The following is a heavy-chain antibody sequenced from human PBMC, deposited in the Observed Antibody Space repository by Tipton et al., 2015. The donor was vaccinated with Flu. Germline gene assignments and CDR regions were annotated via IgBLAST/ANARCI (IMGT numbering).Heavy chain of an antibody. CDR2: VYPSGTT. J-gene: IGHJ4*02. D-gene: IGHD3-10*02. CDR1: GGSISGSTYY. Sequence: TLSLTCTVSGGSISGSTYYWGWIRQPPGKRLELIGSVYPSGTTYYNPSLKSRVTISVDTSKSQFSLMLRSVTAADTAVYYCARLSYYDVDLKNFYFDHWGQGALVTVSS. V-gene: IGHV4-39*01. CDR3: ARLSYYDVDLKNFYFDH.